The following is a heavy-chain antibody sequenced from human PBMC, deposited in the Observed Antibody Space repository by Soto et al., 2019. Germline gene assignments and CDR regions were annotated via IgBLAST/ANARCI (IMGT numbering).Heavy chain of an antibody. CDR3: ATATSSSWQNDY. D-gene: IGHD6-13*01. CDR1: GGTFNTFA. J-gene: IGHJ4*02. Sequence: QVQLEQSGADVKKPGSSVKVSCKASGGTFNTFAISWVRQAPGQGLEWIGGIIPIFETANYAQRLQDRLTITADESTRTAYMELSRLTSDDTAIYFCATATSSSWQNDYWGLGTLVVVSS. V-gene: IGHV1-69*01. CDR2: IIPIFETA.